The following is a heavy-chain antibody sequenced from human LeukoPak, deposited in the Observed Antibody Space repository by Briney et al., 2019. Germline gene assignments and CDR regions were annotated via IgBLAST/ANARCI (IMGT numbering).Heavy chain of an antibody. D-gene: IGHD3-3*01. V-gene: IGHV3-30-3*01. CDR2: ITYDGSNK. J-gene: IGHJ6*03. Sequence: PGGSLRLSCAASGFTFSSYAMHWVRQAPGKGLEWVAVITYDGSNKYYADSVKGRFTISRDNSKNTLDLQMNSLIAEDTAVYYCARGLHSPVREKGSGTIFGVWREYMDVWGKGTTVTVSS. CDR3: ARGLHSPVREKGSGTIFGVWREYMDV. CDR1: GFTFSSYA.